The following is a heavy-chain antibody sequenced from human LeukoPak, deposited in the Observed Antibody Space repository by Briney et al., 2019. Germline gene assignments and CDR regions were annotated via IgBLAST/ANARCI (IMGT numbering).Heavy chain of an antibody. D-gene: IGHD3-22*01. J-gene: IGHJ4*02. Sequence: KSGGSLRLSCAGSGFTFNSYSMNWVRQAPGKGLEWVSSITSSSSYIYYADSVKGRFTISRDNAKNSLYLQMNSLRAEDTAVYYCARDIDSSGYQIDDYWGQGTLVTVSS. CDR1: GFTFNSYS. CDR2: ITSSSSYI. V-gene: IGHV3-21*01. CDR3: ARDIDSSGYQIDDY.